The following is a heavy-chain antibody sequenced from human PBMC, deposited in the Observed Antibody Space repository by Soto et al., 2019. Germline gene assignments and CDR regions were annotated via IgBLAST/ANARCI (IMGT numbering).Heavy chain of an antibody. J-gene: IGHJ3*02. V-gene: IGHV4-31*03. Sequence: SETLSLTCTVSGGSISSGGDYWSWIRKHPGKGLEWIGYIYYIGSTYYNPSLKSRVSISVDTSKNQFSLKLSSVTAADTAVYYCARFYMVRGVMGAFDIWGQGTMVTVSS. CDR2: IYYIGST. D-gene: IGHD3-10*01. CDR1: GGSISSGGDY. CDR3: ARFYMVRGVMGAFDI.